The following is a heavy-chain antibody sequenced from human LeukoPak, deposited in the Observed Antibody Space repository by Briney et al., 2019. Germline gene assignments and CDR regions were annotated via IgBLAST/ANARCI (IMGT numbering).Heavy chain of an antibody. D-gene: IGHD6-19*01. J-gene: IGHJ4*02. Sequence: GASVKVSCKASGYTFTSYGISWVRQAPGQGLEWMGWINPNSGGTNYAQKFQGRVTMTRDTSISTAYMELSRLRSDDTAVYYCARGTGYSSGWPTLWGQGTLDTVSS. V-gene: IGHV1-2*02. CDR2: INPNSGGT. CDR3: ARGTGYSSGWPTL. CDR1: GYTFTSYG.